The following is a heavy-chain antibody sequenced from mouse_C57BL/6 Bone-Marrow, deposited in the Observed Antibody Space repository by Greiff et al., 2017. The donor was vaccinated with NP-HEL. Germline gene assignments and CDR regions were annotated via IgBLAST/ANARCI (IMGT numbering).Heavy chain of an antibody. CDR3: ARYGNYPYYAMDY. CDR1: GYTFTNYW. Sequence: VQLQQSGAELVRPGTSVKMSCKASGYTFTNYWIGWAKQRPGHGLERIGDIYPGGGYTNYNEKFKGKATLTADKSSSTAYMQFSSLTSEDSAIYYCARYGNYPYYAMDYWGQGTSVTVSS. D-gene: IGHD2-1*01. CDR2: IYPGGGYT. V-gene: IGHV1-63*01. J-gene: IGHJ4*01.